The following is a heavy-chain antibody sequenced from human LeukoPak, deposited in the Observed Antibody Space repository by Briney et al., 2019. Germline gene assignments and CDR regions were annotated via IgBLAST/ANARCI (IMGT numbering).Heavy chain of an antibody. Sequence: SVKVSCKAYGGTFSSYASSWVRQAPGQGLGWMGGIIPIFGTANYAQKFQGRVTITADESTSTAYMELSSLRSEDTAVYYCASGADWYLFDYWGQGTLVTVSS. CDR1: GGTFSSYA. V-gene: IGHV1-69*13. CDR2: IIPIFGTA. J-gene: IGHJ4*02. D-gene: IGHD2-21*02. CDR3: ASGADWYLFDY.